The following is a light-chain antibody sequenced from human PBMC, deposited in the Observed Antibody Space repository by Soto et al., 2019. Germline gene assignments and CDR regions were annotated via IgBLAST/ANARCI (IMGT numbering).Light chain of an antibody. CDR1: NIGTKS. V-gene: IGLV3-21*04. CDR2: YDS. CDR3: QVWDSSSEHVL. Sequence: SYELTQPPSVSVAPGKTVRITCGENNIGTKSVHWYQQKPGQAPVLLIYYDSDRPSGIPERFSGSNYGNMASLIISRVEAGDEADYYCQVWDSSSEHVLFGGGTKVTVL. J-gene: IGLJ2*01.